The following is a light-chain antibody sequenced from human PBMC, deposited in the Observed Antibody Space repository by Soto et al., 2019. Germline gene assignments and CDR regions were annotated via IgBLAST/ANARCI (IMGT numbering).Light chain of an antibody. Sequence: EIVLTQSPGTLSLSPGERATLSCRASQSLTSTYLAWYQQKPGQAPRLLIYGASSRATGVPDRFSGSGSGTDFTLTISRLEPEDFAVYYCQHYESSPPSYTFGQGTELEIK. V-gene: IGKV3-20*01. CDR2: GAS. CDR3: QHYESSPPSYT. CDR1: QSLTSTY. J-gene: IGKJ2*01.